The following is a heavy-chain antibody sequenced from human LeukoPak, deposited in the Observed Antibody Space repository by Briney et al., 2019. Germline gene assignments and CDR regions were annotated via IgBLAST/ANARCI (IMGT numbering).Heavy chain of an antibody. CDR1: GFTFSNFW. CDR3: ARDGPGTYYTPGNWFDP. D-gene: IGHD3-10*01. Sequence: PGGSLRLSCAASGFTFSNFWMHWVRQAPGKGLVWVSRINSDGSATSYADSVKGRFTISRDNAKNTLYLQMNSLRAEDTAMYYCARDGPGTYYTPGNWFDPWGQGTLVTVSS. V-gene: IGHV3-74*01. CDR2: INSDGSAT. J-gene: IGHJ5*02.